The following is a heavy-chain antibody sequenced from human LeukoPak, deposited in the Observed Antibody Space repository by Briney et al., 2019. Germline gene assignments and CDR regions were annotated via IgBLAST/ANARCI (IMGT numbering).Heavy chain of an antibody. CDR3: ARARYETRIWPKSRYDYYHYMDV. Sequence: AAVKVSCKASGYTFTSYTIHWVRQAPGQRLEWMGWINAGNGNTKYSQEFQDRVTITRDTSSSTAYMELSSLRSEDMAVYYCARARYETRIWPKSRYDYYHYMDVWGKGTTVTVSS. D-gene: IGHD3-3*01. J-gene: IGHJ6*03. CDR2: INAGNGNT. V-gene: IGHV1-3*03. CDR1: GYTFTSYT.